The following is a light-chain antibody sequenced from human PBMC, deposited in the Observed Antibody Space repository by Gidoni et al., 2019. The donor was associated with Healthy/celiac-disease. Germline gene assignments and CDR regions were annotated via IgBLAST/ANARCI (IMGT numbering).Light chain of an antibody. CDR2: DAS. CDR1: QAISNY. CDR3: QQYDNRPFT. V-gene: IGKV1-33*01. Sequence: IQMTQSPSSLSASVGDRVTITCKASQAISNYLNWYQQKPGKAPKLLIYDASNLETGVPSRFSGSGSGTDFTFTISSLQPEDIATYYCQQYDNRPFTFGPGTKVDIK. J-gene: IGKJ3*01.